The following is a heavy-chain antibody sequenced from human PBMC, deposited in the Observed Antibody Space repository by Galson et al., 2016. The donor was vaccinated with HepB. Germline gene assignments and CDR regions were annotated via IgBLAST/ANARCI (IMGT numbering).Heavy chain of an antibody. CDR2: INGNGGST. CDR1: GFTFSTYA. J-gene: IGHJ4*02. D-gene: IGHD3-16*02. Sequence: SLRLSCAASGFTFSTYAMDRVRQAPGKGPEWVSAINGNGGSTYYTDSVKGRFTISRDYSKNTLYLQMNSLRAEDTAVYSCARWAYQSGNYRALDYWGQGTLVTVSS. CDR3: ARWAYQSGNYRALDY. V-gene: IGHV3-23*01.